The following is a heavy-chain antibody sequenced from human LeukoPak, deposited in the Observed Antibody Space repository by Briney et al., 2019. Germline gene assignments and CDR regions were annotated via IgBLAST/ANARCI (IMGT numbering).Heavy chain of an antibody. CDR3: ASLTMVRGFEKFDP. J-gene: IGHJ5*02. CDR2: VKQDGSEK. D-gene: IGHD3-10*01. CDR1: GFTFSSYW. V-gene: IGHV3-7*01. Sequence: GGSLRLSCAASGFTFSSYWMSWVRQAPGNGLEWVANVKQDGSEKYYADSVKGRFTISRDNAKNSLYLQMNSLRAEDTTLYYCASLTMVRGFEKFDPWGQGTLVTVSS.